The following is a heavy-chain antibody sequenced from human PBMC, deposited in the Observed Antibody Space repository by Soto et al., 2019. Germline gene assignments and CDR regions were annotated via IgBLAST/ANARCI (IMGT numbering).Heavy chain of an antibody. D-gene: IGHD3-3*01. Sequence: ASVKVSCKASGYTSSDYYIYWLRQAPGQGLECMGWINPDTGDTNYAQKFQGRVTMTRDTSITTAYLELNSLTTDDTALYFCARGGSFLLSPLDPWGQGTPVTVSS. V-gene: IGHV1-2*02. CDR2: INPDTGDT. CDR1: GYTSSDYY. CDR3: ARGGSFLLSPLDP. J-gene: IGHJ5*02.